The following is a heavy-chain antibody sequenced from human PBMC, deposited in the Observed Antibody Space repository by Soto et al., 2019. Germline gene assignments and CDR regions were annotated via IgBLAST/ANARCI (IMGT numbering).Heavy chain of an antibody. CDR3: ARDGGVTRGFDY. J-gene: IGHJ4*02. CDR1: GYTFTSYA. CDR2: INAGNGNT. D-gene: IGHD2-15*01. Sequence: ASVKVSCKASGYTFTSYAMHSVRQAPGQRLEWMGWINAGNGNTKYSQKFQGRVTITRDTSASTAYMELSSLRSEDTAVYYCARDGGVTRGFDYWGQGTLVTVSS. V-gene: IGHV1-3*01.